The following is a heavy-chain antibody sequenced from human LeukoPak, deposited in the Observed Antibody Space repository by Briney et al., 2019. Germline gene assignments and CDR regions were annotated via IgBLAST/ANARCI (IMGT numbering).Heavy chain of an antibody. D-gene: IGHD2-15*01. Sequence: SETLSLTCTVSDGAIAGYSWSWIRQAPGKGLEWIGYIYYSGDTEYNPSLQSRVIVSVDTSKNQFSLKLSPVSAADTAVYYCARVDGSCSGGSCPSGNWFDPWGQGTLVTVSS. CDR2: IYYSGDT. J-gene: IGHJ5*02. CDR3: ARVDGSCSGGSCPSGNWFDP. CDR1: DGAIAGYS. V-gene: IGHV4-59*01.